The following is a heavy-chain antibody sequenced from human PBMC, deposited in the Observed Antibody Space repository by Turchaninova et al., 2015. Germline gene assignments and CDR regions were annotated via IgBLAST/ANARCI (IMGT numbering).Heavy chain of an antibody. Sequence: EVQLVQSGAEVKKHGESLEITCKGSGYSWTSYWKAWVRQMPGKGLEWMGIIYPDDSDTRYSPSFQGQVTISADKSISTAYLQWSSLKASDTAMYYCARRDDTSGILDYWGQGTLVTVSS. CDR1: GYSWTSYW. V-gene: IGHV5-51*01. J-gene: IGHJ4*02. D-gene: IGHD3-22*01. CDR2: IYPDDSDT. CDR3: ARRDDTSGILDY.